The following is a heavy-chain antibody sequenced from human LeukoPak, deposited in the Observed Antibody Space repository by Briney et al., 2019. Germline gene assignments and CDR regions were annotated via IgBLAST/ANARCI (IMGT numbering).Heavy chain of an antibody. CDR1: GFTFSSYG. D-gene: IGHD2-2*01. J-gene: IGHJ6*03. CDR2: ISSSGSTI. Sequence: GGSLRLSCAASGFTFSSYGMSWVRQAPGKGLEWVSYISSSGSTIYYADSVKGRFTISRDNAKNSLYLQMNSLRAEDTAVYYCARVPYCSSTSCYAGYYYYYMDVWGKGTTVTISS. CDR3: ARVPYCSSTSCYAGYYYYYMDV. V-gene: IGHV3-48*04.